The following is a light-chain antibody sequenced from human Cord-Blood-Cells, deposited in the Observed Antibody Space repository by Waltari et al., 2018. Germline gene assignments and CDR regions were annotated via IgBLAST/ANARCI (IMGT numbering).Light chain of an antibody. CDR3: QQFNNYPIT. J-gene: IGKJ5*01. Sequence: AIQLTQSPSSLSASVGDRVTITCRASQGISSALAWYQQKPGKAPKLLIYDASSLESGVPSRFSGNGSRTDFTLTISSLQPEDFATYYCQQFNNYPITFGQGKRLEIK. CDR2: DAS. CDR1: QGISSA. V-gene: IGKV1D-13*01.